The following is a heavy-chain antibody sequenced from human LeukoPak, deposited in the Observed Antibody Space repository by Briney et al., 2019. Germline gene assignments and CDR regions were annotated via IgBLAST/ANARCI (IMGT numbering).Heavy chain of an antibody. CDR3: ARGGHVRVYDSSAYYGRE. J-gene: IGHJ4*02. CDR1: GGSFSVYY. V-gene: IGHV4-34*01. Sequence: SETLSLTCAAYGGSFSVYYWSWIRQPPGKGLEWIGEINDSGSTNYNPSLKSRATISVDTSKNQFSLKLSSVTAADTAVYYCARGGHVRVYDSSAYYGREWGQGTLVTVSS. D-gene: IGHD3-22*01. CDR2: INDSGST.